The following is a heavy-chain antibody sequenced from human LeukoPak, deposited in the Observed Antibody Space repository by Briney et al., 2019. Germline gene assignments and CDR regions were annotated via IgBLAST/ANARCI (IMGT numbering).Heavy chain of an antibody. Sequence: GGSLRLSCAASGFTFSSYAMSWVRQAPGKGLEWVSAISGSGGSTYYADSVKGRFTVSRDNAMDSLYLQMNSLRAEDTAVYYCARESPGGLDAFDIWGQGTMVTVSS. CDR1: GFTFSSYA. D-gene: IGHD1-1*01. CDR3: ARESPGGLDAFDI. CDR2: ISGSGGST. J-gene: IGHJ3*02. V-gene: IGHV3-23*01.